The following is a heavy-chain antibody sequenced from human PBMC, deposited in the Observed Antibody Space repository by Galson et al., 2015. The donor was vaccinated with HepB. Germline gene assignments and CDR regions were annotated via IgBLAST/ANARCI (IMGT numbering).Heavy chain of an antibody. J-gene: IGHJ5*01. D-gene: IGHD1-26*01. CDR1: SGSISSYY. V-gene: IGHV4-59*01. CDR3: ARAVVATDFNWFDS. Sequence: SGSISSYYWSWIRQPPGKGLEWIGDVYFSGSTNYNPSFKSRVTISIDTTKSQFSLKLKFVTAADTAVYYCARAVVATDFNWFDSWGPGALVNVFS. CDR2: VYFSGST.